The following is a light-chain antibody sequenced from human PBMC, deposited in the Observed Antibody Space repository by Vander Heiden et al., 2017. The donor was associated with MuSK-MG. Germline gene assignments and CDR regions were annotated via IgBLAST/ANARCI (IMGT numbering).Light chain of an antibody. CDR1: QPISSY. V-gene: IGKV1-39*01. CDR3: RRSAGTPHT. J-gene: IGKJ4*01. CDR2: AAS. Sequence: DIQITESPSSLCASVGDRVTITCRASQPISSYLNWYQQKPGKAPKLLTYAASSLQSGVPSRSSPSEPGTDFTLTISILKLKDFPTSSCRRSAGTPHTFGGGTKLEI.